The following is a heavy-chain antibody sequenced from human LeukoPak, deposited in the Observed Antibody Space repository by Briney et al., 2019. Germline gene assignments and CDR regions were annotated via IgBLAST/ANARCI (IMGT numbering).Heavy chain of an antibody. V-gene: IGHV4-59*01. J-gene: IGHJ1*01. CDR2: IYYGGST. CDR1: GGSISSYY. Sequence: PSETLSLTCSVSGGSISSYYRSWIRQPPGKGLEWIGYIYYGGSTNYNPSLKSRVTISVDTSKNQFSLKLSSVTAADTAVYYCAREPAHWGQGTLVTVSS. CDR3: AREPAH.